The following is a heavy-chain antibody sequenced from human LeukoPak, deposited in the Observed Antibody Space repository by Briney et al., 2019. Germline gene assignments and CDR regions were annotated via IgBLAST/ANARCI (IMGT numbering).Heavy chain of an antibody. J-gene: IGHJ4*02. CDR2: IKQDGSEK. CDR3: ASLSGGSEWELRY. Sequence: GGSLRLSCAASGFTFSTYALHWVRQAPGKGLEWVANIKQDGSEKYYVDSVKGRFTMSRDNAKNSLYLQMNSLRAEDTAVYYCASLSGGSEWELRYWGQGTLVTVSS. CDR1: GFTFSTYA. D-gene: IGHD1-26*01. V-gene: IGHV3-7*01.